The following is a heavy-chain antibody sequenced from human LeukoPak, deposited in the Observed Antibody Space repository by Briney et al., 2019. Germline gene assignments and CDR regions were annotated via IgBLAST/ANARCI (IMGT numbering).Heavy chain of an antibody. CDR2: IWYDGSNK. CDR1: GFTFSSHG. CDR3: ARESQGTSEAY. Sequence: GGSLRLSSAASGFTFSSHGMHWVRRAPGKGLEWVAVIWYDGSNKYYADSVKGRFTISRDNSKNTLYLQMNSLRAEDAAVYYCARESQGTSEAYWGQGTLVTVSS. V-gene: IGHV3-33*01. D-gene: IGHD3-10*01. J-gene: IGHJ4*02.